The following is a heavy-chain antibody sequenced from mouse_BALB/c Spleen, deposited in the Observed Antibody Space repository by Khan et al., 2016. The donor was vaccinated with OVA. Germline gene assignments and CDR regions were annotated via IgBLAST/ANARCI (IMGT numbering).Heavy chain of an antibody. Sequence: QVRLQQSGPGLVQPSQSLSITSTVSGFSLTTYGVHWVRQSPGKGLEWLGVIWSGGSTDYNAAFISRLSISKDNSKSQVFFKMNSLQANDTAIYYCARNYDYDEGLAYWGQGTLVTVSA. J-gene: IGHJ3*01. CDR1: GFSLTTYG. D-gene: IGHD2-4*01. CDR3: ARNYDYDEGLAY. V-gene: IGHV2-2*02. CDR2: IWSGGST.